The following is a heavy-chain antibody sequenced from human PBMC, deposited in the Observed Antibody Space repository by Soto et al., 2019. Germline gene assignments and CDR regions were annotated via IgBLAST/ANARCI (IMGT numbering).Heavy chain of an antibody. D-gene: IGHD2-21*01. Sequence: QVQLVQSGAVVKKPGASVKVSCKASGYTFTRYDISWMRQAPGQGLEWMGWISAYNGDTNYEQNLQGRVTMTRDTATSTVYMEPRSLKSDDTAVYYCARDQSLARQAAPDYWGQGTLVTVSS. V-gene: IGHV1-18*01. CDR2: ISAYNGDT. J-gene: IGHJ4*02. CDR1: GYTFTRYD. CDR3: ARDQSLARQAAPDY.